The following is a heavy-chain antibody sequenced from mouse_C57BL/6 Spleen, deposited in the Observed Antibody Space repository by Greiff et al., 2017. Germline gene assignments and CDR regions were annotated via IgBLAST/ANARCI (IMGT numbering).Heavy chain of an antibody. CDR1: GFTFSDYG. Sequence: EVKLVESGGGLVKPGGSLKLSCAASGFTFSDYGMHWVRQAPEKGLEWVAYISSGSSTIYYADTVKGRFTISRDTATNTLFLQIAGLRCENAAMYYCASTSDMDYWGQGTSVTVSS. CDR3: ASTSDMDY. CDR2: ISSGSSTI. J-gene: IGHJ4*01. V-gene: IGHV5-17*01.